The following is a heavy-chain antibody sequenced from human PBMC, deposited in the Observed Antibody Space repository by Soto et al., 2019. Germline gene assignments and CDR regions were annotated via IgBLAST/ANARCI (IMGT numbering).Heavy chain of an antibody. CDR3: ARENIRDEIDI. Sequence: SXRLSCVASVFDFISYEINLFRHAPGKGLELVSNIRANDESIYYADSVKGRVSVSRYNAKNSLFLEMNSLRVDDTDVYYCARENIRDEIDIWGQGTMVTV. CDR1: VFDFISYE. V-gene: IGHV3-48*03. J-gene: IGHJ3*02. CDR2: IRANDESI. D-gene: IGHD2-21*01.